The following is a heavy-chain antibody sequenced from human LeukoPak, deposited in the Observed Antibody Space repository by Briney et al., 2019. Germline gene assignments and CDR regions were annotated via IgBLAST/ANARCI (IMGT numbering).Heavy chain of an antibody. Sequence: QPGGSLRLSCAASGFTLITYWMHWVRQAPGKRLVWVSRIYSDGSSTIYADSVKGRFTISRHNAKNTLYLQMNSLRAEDTAVYYCARTFDYGGNSFAFDIWGQGTMVTVSS. CDR2: IYSDGSST. CDR3: ARTFDYGGNSFAFDI. V-gene: IGHV3-74*01. CDR1: GFTLITYW. D-gene: IGHD4-23*01. J-gene: IGHJ3*02.